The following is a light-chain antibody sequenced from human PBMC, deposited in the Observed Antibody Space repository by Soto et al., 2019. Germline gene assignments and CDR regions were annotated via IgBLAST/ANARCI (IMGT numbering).Light chain of an antibody. CDR1: SSDVGSYNY. J-gene: IGLJ2*01. Sequence: QSALTQPASVSGSPGQSITFSCTGTSSDVGSYNYVSWYQQHPGKAPKLMIYDVSNRPSGVSNRFSGSKSGNTASLTIAGLQAEDEADYYCSSYTSSSTLVFGGGTKLTVL. V-gene: IGLV2-14*03. CDR2: DVS. CDR3: SSYTSSSTLV.